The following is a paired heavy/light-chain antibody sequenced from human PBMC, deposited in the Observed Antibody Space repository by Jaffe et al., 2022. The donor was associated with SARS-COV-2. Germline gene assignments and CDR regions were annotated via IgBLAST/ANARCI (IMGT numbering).Light chain of an antibody. CDR2: DAS. J-gene: IGKJ4*01. CDR3: QQRSNWPPRGT. CDR1: QSVSSY. V-gene: IGKV3-11*01. Sequence: EIVLTQSPATLSLSPGERATLSCRASQSVSSYLAWYQQKPGQAPRLLIYDASNRATGIPARFSGSGSGTDFTLTISSLEPEDFAVYYCQQRSNWPPRGTFGGGTKVEIK.
Heavy chain of an antibody. D-gene: IGHD5-18*01. V-gene: IGHV3-73*01. CDR3: TRPSGADTATPHERNWYFDL. CDR1: GFTFSGSA. J-gene: IGHJ2*01. Sequence: EVQLVESGGGLVQPGGSLKLSCAASGFTFSGSAMHWVRQASGKGLEWVGRIRSKANSYATAYAASVKGRFTISRDDSKNTAYLQMNSLKTEDTAVYYCTRPSGADTATPHERNWYFDLWGRGTLVTVSS. CDR2: IRSKANSYAT.